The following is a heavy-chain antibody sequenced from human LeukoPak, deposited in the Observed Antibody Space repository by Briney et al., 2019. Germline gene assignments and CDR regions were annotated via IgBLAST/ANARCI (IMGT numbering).Heavy chain of an antibody. J-gene: IGHJ4*02. Sequence: ASVKVSCKTSGYNFVNYGVSWVRQAPGQGLEWMGWNSAVNGDANSAHKFRGRLSMTMDTSTSTAYMELRSLRSDDTALYFCARDYKSSCSSATCLYFDYWGQGTLVTVSS. V-gene: IGHV1-18*01. CDR3: ARDYKSSCSSATCLYFDY. CDR1: GYNFVNYG. CDR2: NSAVNGDA. D-gene: IGHD2-2*01.